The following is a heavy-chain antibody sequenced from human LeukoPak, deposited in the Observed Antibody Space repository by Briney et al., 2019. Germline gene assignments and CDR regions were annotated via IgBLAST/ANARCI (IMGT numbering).Heavy chain of an antibody. V-gene: IGHV4-31*03. J-gene: IGHJ4*02. CDR3: ARGGYHGSGSYTPLDS. CDR1: GGSISSGPYH. CDR2: IYYSGST. Sequence: SETLSLTCTVSGGSISSGPYHWGWIRQHPGKGLEWIGYIYYSGSTYYNPSLKSRLIISIDTSKTQFSLRLNSVTAADTAVYYCARGGYHGSGSYTPLDSWGQGTLVTVSS. D-gene: IGHD3-10*01.